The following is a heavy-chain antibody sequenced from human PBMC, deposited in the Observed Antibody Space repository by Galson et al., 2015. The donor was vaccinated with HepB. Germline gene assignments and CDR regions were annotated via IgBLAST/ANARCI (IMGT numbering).Heavy chain of an antibody. CDR3: ASDLDQWLLKYPDYYYGMEV. V-gene: IGHV1-18*04. J-gene: IGHJ6*02. CDR2: VSAHNGHT. Sequence: SVKVSCKASGYTFTTFGIHWVRRAPGQGLEWMGRVSAHNGHTNYAQRFQGRVIMTTETSTSTVYMELTSLTSDDTAVYYCASDLDQWLLKYPDYYYGMEVWRQGTTVIVSS. CDR1: GYTFTTFG. D-gene: IGHD6-19*01.